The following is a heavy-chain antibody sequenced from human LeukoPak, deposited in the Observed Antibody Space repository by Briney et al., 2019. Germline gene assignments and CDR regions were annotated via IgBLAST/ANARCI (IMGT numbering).Heavy chain of an antibody. CDR2: ISAYNGNT. Sequence: ASVKVSCKASGYTFTSYGISWVRQAPGQGLEWMGWISAYNGNTNYAQKLQGRVTMTRDTSTSTVYTELSSLRSEDTAVYYCARGKSIAAPSEDYWGQGTLVTVSS. CDR3: ARGKSIAAPSEDY. J-gene: IGHJ4*02. D-gene: IGHD6-6*01. V-gene: IGHV1-18*01. CDR1: GYTFTSYG.